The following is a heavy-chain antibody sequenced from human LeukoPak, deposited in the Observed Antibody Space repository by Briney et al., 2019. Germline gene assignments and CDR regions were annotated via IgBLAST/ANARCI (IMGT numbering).Heavy chain of an antibody. Sequence: GWSLRLSCVASVFTFSSYAMSWVRQAPGKGLEWVSAISGSGGSIYYADSVKGRFNISRDNAKNSLYLQMNSLRAEDTAVYYCAGGEKIVVVPAAMPARDYYYYYGMDVWGQGTTVTVSS. CDR1: VFTFSSYA. V-gene: IGHV3-23*01. J-gene: IGHJ6*02. D-gene: IGHD2-2*01. CDR2: ISGSGGSI. CDR3: AGGEKIVVVPAAMPARDYYYYYGMDV.